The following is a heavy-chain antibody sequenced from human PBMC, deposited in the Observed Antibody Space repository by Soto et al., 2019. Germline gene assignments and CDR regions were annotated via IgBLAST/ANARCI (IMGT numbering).Heavy chain of an antibody. Sequence: GPSVKVSCKASGYTFSSYAMHWVRQAPGQRLEWMGWINAGYGNTKSSQKFQDRVTISRDTSAGTAYMELTSLRSEDTAVYYCARDTGDGTFDFWGQGTLVTVSS. D-gene: IGHD7-27*01. CDR2: INAGYGNT. CDR3: ARDTGDGTFDF. CDR1: GYTFSSYA. V-gene: IGHV1-3*01. J-gene: IGHJ4*02.